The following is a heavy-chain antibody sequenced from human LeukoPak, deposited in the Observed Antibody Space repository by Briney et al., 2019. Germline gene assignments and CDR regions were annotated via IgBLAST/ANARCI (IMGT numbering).Heavy chain of an antibody. J-gene: IGHJ5*02. Sequence: SETLSLTCTVSGGSISGYYWSWLRQPPGQGLEWIAYIHSSGYTNYNPSLKSRVTISVDTSKNQFSLKVSSVTAVDTAVYYCAKRQGPNSGSYDYFDPWGQGTLVTVSS. CDR3: AKRQGPNSGSYDYFDP. D-gene: IGHD1-26*01. V-gene: IGHV4-4*09. CDR1: GGSISGYY. CDR2: IHSSGYT.